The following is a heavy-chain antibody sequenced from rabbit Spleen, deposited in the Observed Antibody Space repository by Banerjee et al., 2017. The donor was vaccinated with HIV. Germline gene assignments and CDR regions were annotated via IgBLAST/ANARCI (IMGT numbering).Heavy chain of an antibody. CDR3: ARDTGTSFSTYGMDL. D-gene: IGHD8-1*01. V-gene: IGHV1S45*01. CDR1: GIDFSSYFY. J-gene: IGHJ6*01. Sequence: QQQLEESGGGLVKPGGTLTLTCKASGIDFSSYFYMCWVRQAPGKGLEWIACIGAGSSGSTYSATWAKGRFTISKTSSTTVTLQMTSLTAADTATYFCARDTGTSFSTYGMDLWGQGTLVTVS. CDR2: IGAGSSGST.